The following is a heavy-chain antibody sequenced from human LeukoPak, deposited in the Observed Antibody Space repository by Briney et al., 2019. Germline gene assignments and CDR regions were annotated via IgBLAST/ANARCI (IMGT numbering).Heavy chain of an antibody. D-gene: IGHD4-17*01. V-gene: IGHV1-58*01. CDR2: IVVGSGNT. Sequence: SVKVSCKASGFTFTSSAVQRVRQARGQRLEWIGWIVVGSGNTNYAQKFQERVTITRDMSTSTAYMELSSLRSEDTAVYYCAADLAGDYITDYWGQGTLVTVSS. J-gene: IGHJ4*02. CDR3: AADLAGDYITDY. CDR1: GFTFTSSA.